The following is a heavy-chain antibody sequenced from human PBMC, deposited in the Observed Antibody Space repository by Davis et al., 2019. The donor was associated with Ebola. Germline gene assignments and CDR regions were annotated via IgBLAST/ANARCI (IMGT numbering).Heavy chain of an antibody. CDR1: GGSISSDY. J-gene: IGHJ2*01. D-gene: IGHD6-6*01. CDR3: ASDVSSSWYFDL. CDR2: IYHSGNT. V-gene: IGHV4-59*01. Sequence: PSETLSLTCTVSGGSISSDYWSWIRQPPGKGLEWIGFIYHSGNTNYNPSLKSRVTISVDTSKNQFSLKLSSVTAADTAVYYCASDVSSSWYFDLWGRGTLVTVSS.